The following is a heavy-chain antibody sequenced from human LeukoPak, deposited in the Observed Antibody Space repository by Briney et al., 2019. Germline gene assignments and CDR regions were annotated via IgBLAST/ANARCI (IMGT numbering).Heavy chain of an antibody. CDR2: IYYSGST. V-gene: IGHV4-39*01. Sequence: PSETLSLTCTVSGGSISSSSYYWGWIRQPPGKGLEWIGSIYYSGSTYYNPSLKSRVTISVDTSKNQFSLKLSSVTAADTAVYYCARGIAAAGAYYYYYYYMDVWGKGTTVTISS. CDR3: ARGIAAAGAYYYYYYYMDV. D-gene: IGHD6-13*01. CDR1: GGSISSSSYY. J-gene: IGHJ6*03.